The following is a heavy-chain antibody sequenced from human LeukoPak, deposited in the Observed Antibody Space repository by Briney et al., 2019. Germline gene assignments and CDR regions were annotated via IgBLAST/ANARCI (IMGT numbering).Heavy chain of an antibody. J-gene: IGHJ4*02. D-gene: IGHD6-19*01. Sequence: SETLSLTCTVSSGSISSYYWSWIRQPAGKGLEWIGRIYTSGSTNYNPSLKSRVTMSVDTSKNQFSLKLSSVTAADTAVYYCARGRYGYSSGWYFDYWGQGTLVTVSS. CDR2: IYTSGST. CDR3: ARGRYGYSSGWYFDY. V-gene: IGHV4-4*07. CDR1: SGSISSYY.